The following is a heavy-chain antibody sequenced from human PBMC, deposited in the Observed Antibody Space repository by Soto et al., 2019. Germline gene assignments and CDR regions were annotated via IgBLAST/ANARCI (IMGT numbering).Heavy chain of an antibody. Sequence: EVQLLESGGGLVQPGGSLRLSCAASGFTFSSYAMTWIRQAPGKGLEWVSSISGSGGTTYDADSVKGRFAISRDNSKNTLYLQVNSLRAEDTAVYYCAKDAQGTRPDWFDPWRQGTLVTVSS. J-gene: IGHJ5*02. D-gene: IGHD2-2*01. CDR2: ISGSGGTT. CDR1: GFTFSSYA. V-gene: IGHV3-23*01. CDR3: AKDAQGTRPDWFDP.